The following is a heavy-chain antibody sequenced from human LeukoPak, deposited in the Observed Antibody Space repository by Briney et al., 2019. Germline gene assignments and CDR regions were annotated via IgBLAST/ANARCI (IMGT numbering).Heavy chain of an antibody. CDR2: IYYSGST. J-gene: IGHJ4*02. D-gene: IGHD5-18*01. CDR1: GGSISSSSYY. CDR3: ARAAMVILPIDY. V-gene: IGHV4-39*07. Sequence: SETLSLICTVSGGSISSSSYYWGWIRQPPGKGLEWIGSIYYSGSTYYKPSLKSRVTISVDTSKNQFSLKLSSVTAADTAVYYCARAAMVILPIDYWGQGTLVTVSS.